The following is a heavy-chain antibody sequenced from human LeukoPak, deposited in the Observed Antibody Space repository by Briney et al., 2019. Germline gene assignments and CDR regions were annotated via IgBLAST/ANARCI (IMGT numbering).Heavy chain of an antibody. CDR3: AKAVGTKWEPTYFDY. Sequence: PGGSLTRSCAVSGFTVDSAFVTWVRQAPGKGLEWVSAISGSGGSTYYADSVKGWFTISRDNSKNTLYLQMNSLRAEDTAVYYCAKAVGTKWEPTYFDYWGQGTLVTVSS. CDR2: ISGSGGST. V-gene: IGHV3-23*01. J-gene: IGHJ4*02. CDR1: GFTVDSAF. D-gene: IGHD1-26*01.